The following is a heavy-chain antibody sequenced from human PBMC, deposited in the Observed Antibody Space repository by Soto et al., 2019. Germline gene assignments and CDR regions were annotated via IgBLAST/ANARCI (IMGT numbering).Heavy chain of an antibody. Sequence: ASVKVSCKASGYTFTSYDINWVRQATGQGLEWMGWMNPNSGNTGYAQKFQGRVTMTRNTSISTAYMELSSLRSEDTAVYYCARCRSAAGAPCAEYFQHWGQGTLVTVSS. CDR1: GYTFTSYD. CDR2: MNPNSGNT. J-gene: IGHJ1*01. CDR3: ARCRSAAGAPCAEYFQH. D-gene: IGHD6-13*01. V-gene: IGHV1-8*01.